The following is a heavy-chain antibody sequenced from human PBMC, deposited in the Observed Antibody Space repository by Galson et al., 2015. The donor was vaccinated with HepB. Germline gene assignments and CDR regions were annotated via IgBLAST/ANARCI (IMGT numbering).Heavy chain of an antibody. D-gene: IGHD5-12*01. CDR3: AREARYSGYDLDY. CDR1: GFTFSSYS. V-gene: IGHV3-21*01. Sequence: SLRLSCAASGFTFSSYSMNWVRQAPGKGLEWVSSISSSSSYIYYADSVKGRFTISRDNAKNSLYLQMNSLRAEDTAVYYCAREARYSGYDLDYWGQGTLVTVSS. J-gene: IGHJ4*02. CDR2: ISSSSSYI.